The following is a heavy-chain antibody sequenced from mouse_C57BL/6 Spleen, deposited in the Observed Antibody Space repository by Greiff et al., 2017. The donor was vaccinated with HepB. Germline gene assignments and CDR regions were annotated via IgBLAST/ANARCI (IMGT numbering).Heavy chain of an antibody. V-gene: IGHV14-1*01. CDR1: GFNIKDYY. CDR2: IDPEDGDT. D-gene: IGHD2-2*01. Sequence: VQLQQSGAELVRPGASVKLSCTASGFNIKDYYMHWVKQRPEQGLEWIGRIDPEDGDTEYAPKFQGKATMTADTSSNTAYLQLSSLTSEAAAVYYCTTRWEYGYTFFDMDYWGQGTSVTVSS. CDR3: TTRWEYGYTFFDMDY. J-gene: IGHJ4*01.